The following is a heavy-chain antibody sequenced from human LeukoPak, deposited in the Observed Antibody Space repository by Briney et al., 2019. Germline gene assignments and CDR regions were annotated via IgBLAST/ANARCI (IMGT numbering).Heavy chain of an antibody. CDR3: ARTPYDSSGYYYLGDAFDI. CDR2: INSNSGDT. V-gene: IGHV1-2*02. Sequence: ASVKVSCKASGYTFTGYYMHWVRQVPGQGLEWMGWINSNSGDTNYAQKFQGRVTITRNTSISTAYMELSSLRSEDTAVYYCARTPYDSSGYYYLGDAFDIWGQGTMVTVSS. D-gene: IGHD3-22*01. CDR1: GYTFTGYY. J-gene: IGHJ3*02.